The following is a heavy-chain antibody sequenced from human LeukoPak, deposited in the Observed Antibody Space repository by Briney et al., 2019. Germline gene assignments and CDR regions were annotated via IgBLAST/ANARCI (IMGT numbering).Heavy chain of an antibody. CDR3: ARGVYRYRGGDCYTPLVYYFDY. J-gene: IGHJ4*02. CDR1: GYTFTSYD. D-gene: IGHD2-21*01. V-gene: IGHV1-8*03. Sequence: ASVKVSCKASGYTFTSYDINWVRQATGQGLEWMGWMNPSSGNTGYAQKFQGRVTITRNTSISTAYMELSSLRSEDTAVYYCARGVYRYRGGDCYTPLVYYFDYWGQGTLVTVSS. CDR2: MNPSSGNT.